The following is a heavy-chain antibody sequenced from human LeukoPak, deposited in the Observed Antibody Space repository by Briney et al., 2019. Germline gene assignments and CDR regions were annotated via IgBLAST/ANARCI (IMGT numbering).Heavy chain of an antibody. CDR3: AGDFGYSYGTDY. V-gene: IGHV3-74*01. J-gene: IGHJ4*02. CDR1: GFTFSSYW. D-gene: IGHD5-18*01. Sequence: ESGGSLRLSCAASGFTFSSYWMHWVRQAPGKGLVWVSRINSDGSSTSYADSVKGRFTISRDNAKNTLYLQMNSLRAEDTAVYYCAGDFGYSYGTDYWGQGTLVTVSS. CDR2: INSDGSST.